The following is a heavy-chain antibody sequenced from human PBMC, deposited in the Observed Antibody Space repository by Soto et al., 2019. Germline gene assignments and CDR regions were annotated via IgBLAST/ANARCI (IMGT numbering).Heavy chain of an antibody. CDR2: ISGSGGST. CDR1: GFTFSSYA. Sequence: GGSLRLSCAASGFTFSSYAMSWVRQAPGKGLEWVSAISGSGGSTYYADSVKGRFTISRDNSKNTLYLQMNSLRAEDTAVYYCAKGKHYDFWSGYYFDYWGQGTLVTVSS. D-gene: IGHD3-3*01. V-gene: IGHV3-23*01. CDR3: AKGKHYDFWSGYYFDY. J-gene: IGHJ4*02.